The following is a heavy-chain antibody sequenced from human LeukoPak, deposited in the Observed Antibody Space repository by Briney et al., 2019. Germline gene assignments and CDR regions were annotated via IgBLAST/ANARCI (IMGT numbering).Heavy chain of an antibody. CDR1: GGSISGYY. CDR2: IYYSGST. D-gene: IGHD7-27*01. CDR3: AKTNWGAFDI. V-gene: IGHV4-59*03. Sequence: SETLSLTCTVSGGSISGYYWSWIRQPPGKGLEWIGFIYYSGSTNYNPSLKSRVTISVDTSKNLFSLKLSSMTAADTAVYYCAKTNWGAFDIWGQGTMVTVSS. J-gene: IGHJ3*02.